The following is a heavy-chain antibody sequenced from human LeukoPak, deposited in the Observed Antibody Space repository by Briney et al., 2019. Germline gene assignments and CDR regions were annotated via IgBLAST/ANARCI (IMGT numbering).Heavy chain of an antibody. V-gene: IGHV3-7*01. CDR3: ARESRSGFCSSINCYDY. D-gene: IGHD2-2*01. Sequence: GGSLRLSCAASGFTFSSYWMGWVRQAPGKGLEWVANSKEDESEKHYVDSVKGRFTISRDNAKSSLHLQMSSLRVEDTAVYYCARESRSGFCSSINCYDYWGQGTLVTVSS. CDR1: GFTFSSYW. CDR2: SKEDESEK. J-gene: IGHJ4*02.